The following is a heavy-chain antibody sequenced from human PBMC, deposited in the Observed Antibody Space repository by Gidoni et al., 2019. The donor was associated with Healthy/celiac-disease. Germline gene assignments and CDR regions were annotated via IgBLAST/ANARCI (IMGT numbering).Heavy chain of an antibody. V-gene: IGHV3-73*02. D-gene: IGHD2-15*01. CDR2: IRSKANSYAT. CDR3: TRHGGIVDY. CDR1: GFTFSGSA. Sequence: EVQLVESGGGLVQPGGSLNLSCAASGFTFSGSAMHWVRQAPGKGLEWVGRIRSKANSYATAYAASVKGRFTISRDDSKNTAYLQMNSLKTEDMAVYYCTRHGGIVDYWGQGTLVTVSS. J-gene: IGHJ4*02.